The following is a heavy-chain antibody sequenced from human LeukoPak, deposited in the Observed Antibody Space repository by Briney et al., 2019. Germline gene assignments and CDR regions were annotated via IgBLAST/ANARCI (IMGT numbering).Heavy chain of an antibody. J-gene: IGHJ4*02. CDR2: INHSGST. Sequence: SETLSLTCAVYGGSFSGYYWSWIRQPPGKGLEWIGEINHSGSTNYNPSLKSRVTISVDTSKNQFSLKLSSVTAADTAVYYCASKRVVGAIASDYWGQGTLVTVSS. CDR3: ASKRVVGAIASDY. CDR1: GGSFSGYY. D-gene: IGHD1-26*01. V-gene: IGHV4-34*01.